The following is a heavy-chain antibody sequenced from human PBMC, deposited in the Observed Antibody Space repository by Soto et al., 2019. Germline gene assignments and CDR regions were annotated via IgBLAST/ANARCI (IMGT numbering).Heavy chain of an antibody. CDR2: INHSGST. CDR1: GGSFSGYY. Sequence: SETLSLTCAVYGGSFSGYYWSWIRQPPGKGLEWIGEINHSGSTNYNPSLKSRVTISVDTSKNQFSLKLSSVTAADTAVYYCARLTTMIISLNMDVWGQGTTVTVSS. V-gene: IGHV4-34*01. CDR3: ARLTTMIISLNMDV. J-gene: IGHJ6*02. D-gene: IGHD3-22*01.